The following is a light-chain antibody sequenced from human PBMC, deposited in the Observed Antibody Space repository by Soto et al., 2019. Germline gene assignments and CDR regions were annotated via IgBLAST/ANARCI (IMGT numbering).Light chain of an antibody. CDR3: SSYTKVNTLVV. J-gene: IGLJ2*01. CDR1: SSDVGAYKL. V-gene: IGLV2-14*02. CDR2: EVS. Sequence: QSALTQPASVSGSPGQSITISCTGSSSDVGAYKLVSWYQQHPGKAPRLIIYEVSNRPSGISNRFSGSKSGNTATLTISGLQAEDEVEYFCSSYTKVNTLVVFGGGTKLTVL.